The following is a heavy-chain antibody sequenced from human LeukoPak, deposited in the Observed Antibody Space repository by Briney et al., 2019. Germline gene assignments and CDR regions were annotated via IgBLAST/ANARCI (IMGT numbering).Heavy chain of an antibody. CDR2: INKDGSEK. CDR3: ARNNDMDV. D-gene: IGHD1/OR15-1a*01. Sequence: GGSLRLSCAASGFILSNHWMTWVRQAPGKGPEWVANINKDGSEKYYVDSVKGRFTIYRDTGKNSLCLQMNNLRAEDTALYYCARNNDMDVWGQGTTVIVSS. V-gene: IGHV3-7*03. CDR1: GFILSNHW. J-gene: IGHJ6*02.